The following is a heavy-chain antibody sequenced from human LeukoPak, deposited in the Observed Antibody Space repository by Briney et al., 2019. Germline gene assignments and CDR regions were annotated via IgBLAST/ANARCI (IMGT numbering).Heavy chain of an antibody. CDR2: ISAYNGNT. D-gene: IGHD2-2*01. CDR1: GYTFTSYG. Sequence: ASVKVSCKASGYTFTSYGISWVRQAPGQGLEWMGWISAYNGNTNYAQKLQGRVTMTTDTSTSTAYMELRSLRSDDTAVYYCARDAYCSSTSCYYYYGMDVWGQGTTVTVPS. V-gene: IGHV1-18*01. CDR3: ARDAYCSSTSCYYYYGMDV. J-gene: IGHJ6*02.